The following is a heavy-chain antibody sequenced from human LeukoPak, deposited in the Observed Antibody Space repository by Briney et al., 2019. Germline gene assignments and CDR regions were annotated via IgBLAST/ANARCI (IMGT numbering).Heavy chain of an antibody. J-gene: IGHJ6*03. CDR1: GFTFSSYA. V-gene: IGHV3-23*01. D-gene: IGHD3-3*01. CDR3: AKGDDFWSGYFGLDYYYYMDV. Sequence: GGSLRLSCAASGFTFSSYAMSWVRQAPGKGLEWVSAISGSGGSTYYADSVKGRFTISRDNSRNTLYLQVNSLRAEDTAVYYCAKGDDFWSGYFGLDYYYYMDVWGKGTTVTVSS. CDR2: ISGSGGST.